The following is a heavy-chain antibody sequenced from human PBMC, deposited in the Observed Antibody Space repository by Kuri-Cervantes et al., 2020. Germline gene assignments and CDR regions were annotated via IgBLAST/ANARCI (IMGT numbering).Heavy chain of an antibody. V-gene: IGHV1-8*01. CDR1: GYTFTSYD. D-gene: IGHD6-19*01. J-gene: IGHJ6*03. Sequence: ASVKVSCKASGYTFTSYDINWVRQATGQGLEWMGWMNPNSGNTGYAQKFQGRVTMTRNTSISTAYMELSSLRSEDTAVYYCARSSGWLWGVISYYYYMDVWGKGTTVPSP. CDR2: MNPNSGNT. CDR3: ARSSGWLWGVISYYYYMDV.